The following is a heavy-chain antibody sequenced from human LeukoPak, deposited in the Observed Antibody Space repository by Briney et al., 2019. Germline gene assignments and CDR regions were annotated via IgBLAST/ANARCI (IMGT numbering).Heavy chain of an antibody. CDR1: GFTFSDYY. D-gene: IGHD2-2*02. V-gene: IGHV3-11*01. CDR2: ISSSSSTI. CDR3: ARDIPSTVVPAAIPYYYYYYGMDV. Sequence: GGSLRLSCAASGFTFSDYYMSWIRQAPGKGLEWVSYISSSSSTIYYADSVKGRFTISRDNAKNSLYLQMNSLRAEDTAVYYCARDIPSTVVPAAIPYYYYYYGMDVWGQGTTVTVSS. J-gene: IGHJ6*02.